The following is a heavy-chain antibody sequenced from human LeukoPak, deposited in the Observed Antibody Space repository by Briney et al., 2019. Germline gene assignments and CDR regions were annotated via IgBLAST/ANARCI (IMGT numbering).Heavy chain of an antibody. Sequence: SETLSLTCSVSGASVSDYYCNWSRQRPGKGLEWIGYVYKSGIANYNPSLRSRVTISVDTSKNQSSLTLKSVTAADTAVYYCARVRLSSGYSNWGQGTLVTVS. D-gene: IGHD3-22*01. CDR1: GASVSDYY. CDR3: ARVRLSSGYSN. V-gene: IGHV4-59*02. J-gene: IGHJ4*02. CDR2: VYKSGIA.